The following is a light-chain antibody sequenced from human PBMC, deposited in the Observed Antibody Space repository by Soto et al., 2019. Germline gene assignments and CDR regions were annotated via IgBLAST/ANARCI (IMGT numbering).Light chain of an antibody. CDR3: SSHTSGSTRV. CDR2: EVT. V-gene: IGLV2-14*01. J-gene: IGLJ1*01. Sequence: QSVLTQPGSLSGSPGQSIALSCTGTSSDVGGYDYVSWYQQQPDKAPNLMIYEVTKRPSGVSNRFSGSKSGNTASLTISGLQAEDEADYYCSSHTSGSTRVFGTGTKVTVL. CDR1: SSDVGGYDY.